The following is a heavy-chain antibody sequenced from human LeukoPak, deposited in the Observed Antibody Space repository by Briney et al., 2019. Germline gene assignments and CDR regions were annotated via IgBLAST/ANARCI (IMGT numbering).Heavy chain of an antibody. CDR1: GYTFTSYG. CDR2: MNPNSGNT. J-gene: IGHJ4*02. Sequence: ASVKVSCKASGYTFTSYGISWVRQAPGQGLEWMGWMNPNSGNTGYAQKFQGRVTMTRNTSISTAYMELSSLRSEDTAVYYCARGRNYYDSSGYYHTHYDYWGQGTLVTVSS. V-gene: IGHV1-8*02. D-gene: IGHD3-22*01. CDR3: ARGRNYYDSSGYYHTHYDY.